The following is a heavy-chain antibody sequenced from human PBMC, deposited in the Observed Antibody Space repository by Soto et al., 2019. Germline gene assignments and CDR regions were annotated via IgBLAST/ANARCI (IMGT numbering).Heavy chain of an antibody. V-gene: IGHV1-69*14. Sequence: QVQLVQSGAEMKKPGSSVKVSCKASGGSFSNDGINWVRQSPGQGLEWMGEIIPRFDTENYAQKFQGRVTLNADKSTSTAYMEMTSLRSEDAAVYYCARAVETGISGRSFDLWGRGTLVTVSS. J-gene: IGHJ2*01. CDR3: ARAVETGISGRSFDL. CDR2: IIPRFDTE. CDR1: GGSFSNDG. D-gene: IGHD7-27*01.